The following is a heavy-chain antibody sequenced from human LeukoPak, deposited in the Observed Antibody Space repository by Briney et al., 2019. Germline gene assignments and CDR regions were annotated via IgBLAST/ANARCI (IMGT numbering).Heavy chain of an antibody. V-gene: IGHV4-39*01. J-gene: IGHJ4*02. Sequence: PSETLSLTCTVSGGSIGSNNYYWGWIRQPPGKGLEWIGTIYYSGTTYYNPSLKSRVTISVDTSKNQFSLKLSSVTAADTAVYYCADYDSSGYYVDYWGQGTLVTVSS. CDR1: GGSIGSNNYY. D-gene: IGHD3-22*01. CDR3: ADYDSSGYYVDY. CDR2: IYYSGTT.